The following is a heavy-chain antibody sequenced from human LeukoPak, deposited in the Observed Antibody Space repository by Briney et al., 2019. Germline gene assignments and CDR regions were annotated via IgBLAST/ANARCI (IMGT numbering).Heavy chain of an antibody. J-gene: IGHJ4*02. D-gene: IGHD3-22*01. CDR3: ARSYDSSGYYFDY. Sequence: NPSETLSLTCSVSGGPISSYYWSWIRQPPGKGLEWIGNIYYSGSTNYNPSLKSRVTISVDTSKNQFSLKLSSVTAADTAVYYCARSYDSSGYYFDYWGQGTLVTASS. CDR2: IYYSGST. V-gene: IGHV4-59*01. CDR1: GGPISSYY.